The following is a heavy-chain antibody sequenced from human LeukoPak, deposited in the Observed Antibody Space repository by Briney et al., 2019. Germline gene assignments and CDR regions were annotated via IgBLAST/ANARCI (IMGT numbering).Heavy chain of an antibody. CDR3: ASGSNVVPAAIGWFDP. CDR2: INHSGST. J-gene: IGHJ5*02. D-gene: IGHD2-2*01. V-gene: IGHV4-39*07. CDR1: GGSIGSGHHY. Sequence: SETLSLTCTVSGGSIGSGHHYWGWIRQPPGKGLEWIGEINHSGSTNYNPSLKSRVTISVDTSKNQFSLKLSSVTAADTAVYYCASGSNVVPAAIGWFDPWGQGTLVTVSS.